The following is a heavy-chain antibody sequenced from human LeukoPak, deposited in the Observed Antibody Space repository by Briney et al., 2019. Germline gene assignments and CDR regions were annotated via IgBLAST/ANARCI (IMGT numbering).Heavy chain of an antibody. Sequence: SETLSLTCTVSGGSISSSSYYWGWIRQPPGKGLEWIGSIYYSGSTYYNPSLKSRVTISVDTSKNQFPLKLSSVTAADTAVYYCAGVGIAAAEGLDYWGQGTLVTVSS. V-gene: IGHV4-39*01. D-gene: IGHD6-13*01. CDR2: IYYSGST. CDR1: GGSISSSSYY. J-gene: IGHJ4*02. CDR3: AGVGIAAAEGLDY.